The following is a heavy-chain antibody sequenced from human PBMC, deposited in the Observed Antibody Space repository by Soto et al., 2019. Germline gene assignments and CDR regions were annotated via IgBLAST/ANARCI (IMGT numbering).Heavy chain of an antibody. Sequence: EVQLLESGGDLVHPGGSLSLSCAASGFTFTSYAMTWVRQAPEKGLEWVSSISASGGTTYYTDSVKGRFTISRGNSKNQPFLQVNSLGAGGTAVYYCAKAGGWFDPLGQGTLVTVSS. D-gene: IGHD3-10*01. CDR2: ISASGGTT. J-gene: IGHJ5*02. CDR3: AKAGGWFDP. V-gene: IGHV3-23*01. CDR1: GFTFTSYA.